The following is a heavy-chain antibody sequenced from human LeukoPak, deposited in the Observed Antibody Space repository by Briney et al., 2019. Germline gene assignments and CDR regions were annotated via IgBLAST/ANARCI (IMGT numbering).Heavy chain of an antibody. Sequence: SGGSLRLSCAASGFTFSSYAMSWVRQAPGKGLEWVSAISGSGGSTYYADSVKGRFTISRDNSKNTLYLQMNSLRAEDTAVYYCAKVLTMVRGVIDYFDYWGQGTLVTVSS. D-gene: IGHD3-10*01. J-gene: IGHJ4*02. CDR2: ISGSGGST. CDR1: GFTFSSYA. CDR3: AKVLTMVRGVIDYFDY. V-gene: IGHV3-23*01.